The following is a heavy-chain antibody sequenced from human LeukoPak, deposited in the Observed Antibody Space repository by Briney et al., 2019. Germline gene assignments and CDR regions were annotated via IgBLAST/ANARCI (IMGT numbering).Heavy chain of an antibody. CDR1: GGSITSSSYY. V-gene: IGHV4-39*01. CDR2: IFYSGST. D-gene: IGHD3-22*01. J-gene: IGHJ4*02. Sequence: SETLSFTCTVSGGSITSSSYYWGWIRQPPGKGLEWIGSIFYSGSTYYNPSLKSRVTISVDTSKNQFSLKLSSVTAADTAVYYCARGGLGLLYYYDSSGYYYFDYWGQGTLVTVSS. CDR3: ARGGLGLLYYYDSSGYYYFDY.